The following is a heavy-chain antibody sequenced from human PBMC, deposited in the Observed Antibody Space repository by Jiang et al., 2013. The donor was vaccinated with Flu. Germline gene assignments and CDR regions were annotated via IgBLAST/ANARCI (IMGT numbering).Heavy chain of an antibody. CDR3: ARDSAPWVARGHGWFDP. CDR2: IIPIFGTA. V-gene: IGHV1-69*01. J-gene: IGHJ5*02. D-gene: IGHD1-26*01. CDR1: GGTFSSYA. Sequence: GAEVKKPGSSVKVSCKASGGTFSSYAISWVRQAPGQGLEWMGGIIPIFGTANYAQKFQGRVTITADESTSTAYMELSSLRSEDTAVYYCARDSAPWVARGHGWFDPWGQGTLVTVSS.